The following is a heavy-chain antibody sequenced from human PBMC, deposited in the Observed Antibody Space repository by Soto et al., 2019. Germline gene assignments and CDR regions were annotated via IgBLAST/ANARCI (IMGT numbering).Heavy chain of an antibody. CDR1: GFTFSSYG. Sequence: QVQLVESGGGVVQPGRSLRLSCVASGFTFSSYGMHWVRQAPGKGLEWVAVISYDGSNKYYADSVKGRFTISRDNSKNTLYLQMNSLRAEDTAVYYCARHYGMDVWGQGTTVTVSS. CDR3: ARHYGMDV. V-gene: IGHV3-30*03. J-gene: IGHJ6*02. CDR2: ISYDGSNK.